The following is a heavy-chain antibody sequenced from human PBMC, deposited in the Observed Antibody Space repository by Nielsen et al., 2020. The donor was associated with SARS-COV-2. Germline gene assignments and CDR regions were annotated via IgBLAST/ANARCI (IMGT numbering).Heavy chain of an antibody. J-gene: IGHJ6*03. CDR2: INHSGST. CDR3: ARVSGYSYGTGGYYYYYYMDV. CDR1: GGSFSGYY. V-gene: IGHV4-34*09. D-gene: IGHD5-18*01. Sequence: SQTLSLTCVVYGGSFSGYYWSWIRQPPGKGLEWIGEINHSGSTNYNPSLKSRVTISVDTSKNQFSLKLSSVTAADTAVYYCARVSGYSYGTGGYYYYYYMDVWGKGTTVTVSS.